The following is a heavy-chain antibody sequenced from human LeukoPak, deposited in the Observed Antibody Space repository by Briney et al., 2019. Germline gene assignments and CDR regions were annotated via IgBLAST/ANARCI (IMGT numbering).Heavy chain of an antibody. CDR1: GYTFTSYG. D-gene: IGHD6-19*01. CDR2: ISAYNGNT. Sequence: ASMKVSCKASGYTFTSYGISWVRQAPGQGLEWMGWISAYNGNTNYAQKLQGRVTMTTDTPTSTAYMELRSLRSDDTAVYYCAREVAVAGYFDYWGQGTLVTVSS. CDR3: AREVAVAGYFDY. V-gene: IGHV1-18*01. J-gene: IGHJ4*02.